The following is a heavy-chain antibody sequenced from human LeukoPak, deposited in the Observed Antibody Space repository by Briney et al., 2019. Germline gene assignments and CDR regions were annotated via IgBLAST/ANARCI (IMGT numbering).Heavy chain of an antibody. Sequence: SETLSLTCAVSGGSISGYHWSWIRQPPGKGLEWMGYIYFIGTTKYNPSLKSRVTISVDTSKNQFSLKLSSVTAADTAVYYCARQEGSGVYDYGLDSWGQGTLVTVSS. CDR1: GGSISGYH. D-gene: IGHD5/OR15-5a*01. V-gene: IGHV4-59*08. CDR3: ARQEGSGVYDYGLDS. CDR2: IYFIGTT. J-gene: IGHJ4*02.